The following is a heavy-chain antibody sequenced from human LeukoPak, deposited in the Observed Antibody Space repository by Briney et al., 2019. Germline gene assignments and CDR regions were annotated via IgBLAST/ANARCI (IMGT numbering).Heavy chain of an antibody. CDR1: GFTFSSYA. J-gene: IGHJ3*02. CDR3: AGETEKVGATTWSAFDI. D-gene: IGHD1-26*01. CDR2: ISRTSITI. Sequence: GGSLRLSCAASGFTFSSYAMTWVRQAPGKGLEWISYISRTSITIYYADSVKGRFTISRDNAKNSLYLQMSSLGDEDTAVYYCAGETEKVGATTWSAFDIWGQGTMVAVSS. V-gene: IGHV3-48*02.